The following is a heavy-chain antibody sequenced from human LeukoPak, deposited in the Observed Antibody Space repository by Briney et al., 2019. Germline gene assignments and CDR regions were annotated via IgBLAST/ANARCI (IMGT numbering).Heavy chain of an antibody. CDR3: ARGYYDFWSGSYYFDS. V-gene: IGHV3-7*01. CDR2: IKQGGSEK. Sequence: PGGSLRLSCAASGFTFGTYWMTWVRQAPGKGLEWVANIKQGGSEKYYVDSVKGRFTISRDNAKNSLYLQMNSLRAEDTAAYYCARGYYDFWSGSYYFDSWGQGTLVTVSS. J-gene: IGHJ4*02. D-gene: IGHD3-3*01. CDR1: GFTFGTYW.